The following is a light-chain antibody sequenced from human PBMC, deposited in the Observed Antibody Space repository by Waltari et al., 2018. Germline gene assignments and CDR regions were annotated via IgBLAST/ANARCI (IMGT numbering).Light chain of an antibody. Sequence: ASVGDRVTITCRASQSISSYLNWYQQEPGKAPKLLIYAASSLQSGVPSRFSGSESGTDFTLTISSLQPEDFATYFCQQSYSTPPTFGQGTKLEIK. CDR2: AAS. V-gene: IGKV1-39*01. CDR1: QSISSY. CDR3: QQSYSTPPT. J-gene: IGKJ2*01.